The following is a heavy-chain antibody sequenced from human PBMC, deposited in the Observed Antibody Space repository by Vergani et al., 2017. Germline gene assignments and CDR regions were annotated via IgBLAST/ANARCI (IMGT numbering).Heavy chain of an antibody. CDR2: IYTSGST. CDR1: GGSISSGSYY. CDR3: AREAYYYDSSGPHDAFDI. D-gene: IGHD3-22*01. J-gene: IGHJ3*02. Sequence: VQLQESGPGLVKPSQTLSLTCTVSGGSISSGSYYWSWIRQPAGKGLEWIGRIYTSGSTNYNPSLKSRVTISVDTSKNQFSLKLSSVTAADTAVYYCAREAYYYDSSGPHDAFDIWGQGTMVTVSS. V-gene: IGHV4-61*02.